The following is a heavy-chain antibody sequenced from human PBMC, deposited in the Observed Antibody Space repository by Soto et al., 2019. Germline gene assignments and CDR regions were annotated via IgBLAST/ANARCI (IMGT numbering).Heavy chain of an antibody. CDR2: ISYSGST. D-gene: IGHD2-2*01. J-gene: IGHJ6*01. Sequence: QGRLKESGPGLVKPSETLSLPCRIPGASFISYSWTWIGQAHGKGLGWIGFISYSGSTTSNPALTSRVTISVDTSKDQISLRLNSVTAADTAVYYCARVQSTSWGYYYAVDVWGQGTTVTVSS. CDR3: ARVQSTSWGYYYAVDV. CDR1: GASFISYS. V-gene: IGHV4-59*01.